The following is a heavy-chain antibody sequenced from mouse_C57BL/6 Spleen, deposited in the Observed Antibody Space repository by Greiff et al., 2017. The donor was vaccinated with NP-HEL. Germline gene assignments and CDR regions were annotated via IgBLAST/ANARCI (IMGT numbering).Heavy chain of an antibody. CDR1: GFSLTSYG. CDR2: IWRGGST. D-gene: IGHD1-1*01. Sequence: VQLQQSGPGLVQPSQSLSITCTVSGFSLTSYGVHWVRQSPGKGLEWLGVIWRGGSTDYNAAFMSRLSITKDNSKSQVFFKMNSLQAADTAIYYCAKNLDYGSNWYFDVWGTGTTVTVSS. V-gene: IGHV2-5*01. J-gene: IGHJ1*03. CDR3: AKNLDYGSNWYFDV.